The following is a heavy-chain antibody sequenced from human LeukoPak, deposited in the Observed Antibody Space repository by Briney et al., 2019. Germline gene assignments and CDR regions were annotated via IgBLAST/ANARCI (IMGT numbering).Heavy chain of an antibody. CDR1: GFTFSSYA. CDR3: AKVRVGATIDD. D-gene: IGHD1-26*01. CDR2: ISYDGSNK. Sequence: PGSSLRLSCAASGFTFSSYAMHWVRQAPGKGLEWVAVISYDGSNKYYADSVKGRFTISRDNSKNTLYLQMNSLRAEDTAVYYCAKVRVGATIDDWGQGTLVTVSS. J-gene: IGHJ4*02. V-gene: IGHV3-30-3*01.